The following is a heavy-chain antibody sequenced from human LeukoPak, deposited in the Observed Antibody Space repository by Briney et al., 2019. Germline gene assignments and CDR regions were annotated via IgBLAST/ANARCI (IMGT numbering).Heavy chain of an antibody. CDR1: GFTFSNYA. J-gene: IGHJ5*02. V-gene: IGHV3-23*01. CDR3: ARSTTDFWSGDFDP. D-gene: IGHD3-3*01. CDR2: ISSSGGST. Sequence: GGSLRLSCAASGFTFSNYAMSWVRQAPGKGLEWVSGISSSGGSTYSAGSVKGRFTISRDNAKSTLYVQMNSLRAEDTAVYYCARSTTDFWSGDFDPWGQGTLVTVSS.